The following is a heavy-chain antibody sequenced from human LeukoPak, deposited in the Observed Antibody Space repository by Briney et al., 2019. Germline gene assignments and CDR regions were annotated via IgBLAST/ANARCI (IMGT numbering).Heavy chain of an antibody. V-gene: IGHV4-30-4*02. CDR3: ARREGCSSTSCYSFLY. Sequence: SETLSLTCTVSGGSISSGDYYWSWIRQPPGKGLEWIGYIYYSGSTYYNPSLKSRVTISVDTSKNQFSLKLSSVTAADTAVYYCARREGCSSTSCYSFLYWGQGTLVTVSS. CDR1: GGSISSGDYY. CDR2: IYYSGST. D-gene: IGHD2-2*01. J-gene: IGHJ4*02.